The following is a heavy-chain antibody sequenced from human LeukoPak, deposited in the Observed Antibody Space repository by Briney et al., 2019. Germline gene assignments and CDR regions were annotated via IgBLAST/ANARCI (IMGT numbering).Heavy chain of an antibody. V-gene: IGHV3-69-1*01. CDR3: TRGETTGCFDY. J-gene: IGHJ4*02. D-gene: IGHD1-1*01. CDR2: IGSDNKP. Sequence: GGSLRLSCEASGFTFSAYAMTWVRQAPGKGLEWVSSIGSDNKPHYSESVKGRFAISRDNAKNTLYLQMHSLTAEDTAVYYCTRGETTGCFDYWGQGILVTVSP. CDR1: GFTFSAYA.